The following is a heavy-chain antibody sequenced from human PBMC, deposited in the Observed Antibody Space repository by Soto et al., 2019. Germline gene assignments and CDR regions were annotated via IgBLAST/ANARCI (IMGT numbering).Heavy chain of an antibody. J-gene: IGHJ6*02. Sequence: GASVKVSCEASGYTFTSYGLSWVRQAPGQGLEWMGWISAYNGNTNYAQKLQGRVTMTTDTSTSTAYMELRSLRSDDTAVYYCAREVYSSSWPVHYYYGMDVWGQGTTVTVSS. V-gene: IGHV1-18*01. CDR3: AREVYSSSWPVHYYYGMDV. D-gene: IGHD6-13*01. CDR1: GYTFTSYG. CDR2: ISAYNGNT.